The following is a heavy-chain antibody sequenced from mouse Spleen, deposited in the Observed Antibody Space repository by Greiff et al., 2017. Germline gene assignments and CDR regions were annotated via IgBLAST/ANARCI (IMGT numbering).Heavy chain of an antibody. CDR2: ISSGGSYT. V-gene: IGHV5-6*01. CDR1: GFTFSSYG. Sequence: DVHLVESGGDLVKPGGSLKLSCAASGFTFSSYGMSWVRQTPDKRLEWVATISSGGSYTYYPDSVKGRFTISRDNAKNTLYLQMSSLKSEDTAVYYCARHGDYAIDYWGQGTSVTVSS. CDR3: ARHGDYAIDY. J-gene: IGHJ4*01.